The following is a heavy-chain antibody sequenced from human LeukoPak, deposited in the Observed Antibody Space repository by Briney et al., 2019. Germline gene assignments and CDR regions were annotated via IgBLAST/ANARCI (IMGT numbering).Heavy chain of an antibody. CDR3: ARRYSSGWLLDY. D-gene: IGHD6-19*01. CDR2: INPSGGST. Sequence: ASVKVSCKASGYTFTSYYMHWVRQAPGQGLEWMGIINPSGGSTSYAQKFQGRVTMTRDTSTSAVYMELSSLRSEDTAVYYCARRYSSGWLLDYWGQGTLVTVSS. J-gene: IGHJ4*02. CDR1: GYTFTSYY. V-gene: IGHV1-46*01.